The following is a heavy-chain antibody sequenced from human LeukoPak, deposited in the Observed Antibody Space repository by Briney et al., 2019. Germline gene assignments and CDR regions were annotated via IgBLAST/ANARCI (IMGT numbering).Heavy chain of an antibody. D-gene: IGHD3-3*01. CDR2: ISYDGSNK. CDR1: GFTFSSYG. J-gene: IGHJ6*02. V-gene: IGHV3-30*18. CDR3: ANLDTLADCWSGYYVSSVPNYYYYGMDV. Sequence: GGSLRLSCAASGFTFSSYGMHWVRQAPGKGLEWVAVISYDGSNKYYADSVKGRFTISRDNSKNTLYLQMNSLRAEDTAVYYCANLDTLADCWSGYYVSSVPNYYYYGMDVWGQGTTVTVSS.